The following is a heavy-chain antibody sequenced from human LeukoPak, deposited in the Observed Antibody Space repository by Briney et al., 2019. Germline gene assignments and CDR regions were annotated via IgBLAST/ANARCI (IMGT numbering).Heavy chain of an antibody. CDR2: IIPIFGTA. D-gene: IGHD1-7*01. J-gene: IGHJ6*03. V-gene: IGHV1-69*13. Sequence: ASVKVSCKASGGTFSSYAISWVRQAPGQGLEWMGGIIPIFGTANYAQKFQGRVTITADESTSTAYMELSSLRSEDTAVYYCARLGTPLYYYYMDVWGKGTTVTISS. CDR3: ARLGTPLYYYYMDV. CDR1: GGTFSSYA.